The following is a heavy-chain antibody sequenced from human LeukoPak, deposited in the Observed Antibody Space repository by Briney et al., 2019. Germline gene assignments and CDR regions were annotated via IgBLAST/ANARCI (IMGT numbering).Heavy chain of an antibody. J-gene: IGHJ4*02. V-gene: IGHV3-7*03. CDR2: IKQDGSEK. D-gene: IGHD3-22*01. CDR1: GFTFSSYW. Sequence: GSLRLSCAASGFTFSSYWMSWVRQAPGKGLEWVANIKQDGSEKYYVDSVKGRFTISRDNAKNSLYLQMNSLRAEDTAVYYCAKDLLTYYYDSSGPQMFDCWGQGTLVTVSS. CDR3: AKDLLTYYYDSSGPQMFDC.